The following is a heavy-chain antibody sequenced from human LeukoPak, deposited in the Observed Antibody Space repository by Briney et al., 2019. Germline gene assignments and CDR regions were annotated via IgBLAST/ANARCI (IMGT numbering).Heavy chain of an antibody. V-gene: IGHV3-21*01. Sequence: GGSLRLSCAASGFTFSSYSMNWVRQAPGKGLEWVSSISSSSSYIYYADSVKGRFTISRDNAKNSLYLQMNSLRAEDTAVYHCARDTYYYDSSGWDAFDIWGQGTMVTVSS. CDR3: ARDTYYYDSSGWDAFDI. J-gene: IGHJ3*02. CDR1: GFTFSSYS. D-gene: IGHD3-22*01. CDR2: ISSSSSYI.